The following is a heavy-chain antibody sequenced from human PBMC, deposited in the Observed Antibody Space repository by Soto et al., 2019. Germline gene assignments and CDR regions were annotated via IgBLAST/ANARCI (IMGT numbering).Heavy chain of an antibody. V-gene: IGHV1-2*02. CDR1: GYSFTGYY. D-gene: IGHD2-8*02. Sequence: QEHLVQSGAEVKRPGASLKVSCKASGYSFTGYYIHWVRQAPGQGLEWMGWINPDSGATNYAKNFQGRVTVPSDTSISTASMELTSLTSDDTAVYYGARGDYGTGGYPFPYFDYWGQGTLVIVSS. J-gene: IGHJ4*02. CDR2: INPDSGAT. CDR3: ARGDYGTGGYPFPYFDY.